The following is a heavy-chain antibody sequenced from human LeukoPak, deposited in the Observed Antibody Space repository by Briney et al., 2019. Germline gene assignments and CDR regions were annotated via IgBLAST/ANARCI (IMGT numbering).Heavy chain of an antibody. CDR3: ARGYNHACDY. CDR1: GFTFSGYW. V-gene: IGHV3-7*04. J-gene: IGHJ4*02. Sequence: PGGSLRRSCAASGFTFSGYWMNWVRQAPGKGLEWVANIKEDGREKYYVDSVKGRFTISRDNAESSLYLQMNSLTAEDTAVYYCARGYNHACDYWGQGTLVTVSS. D-gene: IGHD1-1*01. CDR2: IKEDGREK.